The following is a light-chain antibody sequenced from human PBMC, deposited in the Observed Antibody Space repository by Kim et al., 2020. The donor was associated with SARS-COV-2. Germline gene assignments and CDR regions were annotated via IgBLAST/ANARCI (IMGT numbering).Light chain of an antibody. CDR2: GNN. Sequence: GQRVTTSCTGSSSNIGAGYDVHWYQQLPGTAPKLLIYGNNNRPSGVPDRFSGSKSGTSASLAITGLQAEDEADYYCQSYDSSLSVVFGGGTQLTVL. CDR1: SSNIGAGYD. J-gene: IGLJ2*01. CDR3: QSYDSSLSVV. V-gene: IGLV1-40*01.